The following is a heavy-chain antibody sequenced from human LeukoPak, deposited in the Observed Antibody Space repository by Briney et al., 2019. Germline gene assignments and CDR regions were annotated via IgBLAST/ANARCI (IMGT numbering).Heavy chain of an antibody. J-gene: IGHJ4*02. CDR1: GGSISSGNW. Sequence: SGTLSLTCAVSGGSISSGNWWSWVRQPPGKGLEWIGEIYHTGSTNYNPSLKSRVTISVDESKTQFSLKLSSVTAADTAVYYCATSRGSYSWGQGTLVTVSS. CDR2: IYHTGST. CDR3: ATSRGSYS. D-gene: IGHD6-19*01. V-gene: IGHV4-4*02.